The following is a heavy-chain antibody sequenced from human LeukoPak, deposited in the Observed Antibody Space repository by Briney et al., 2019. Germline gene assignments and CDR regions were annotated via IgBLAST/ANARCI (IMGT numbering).Heavy chain of an antibody. CDR1: GFPFSSYW. CDR2: IKQDGSKK. V-gene: IGHV3-7*01. D-gene: IGHD3-10*01. J-gene: IGHJ4*02. CDR3: AREGYYGSGSYYNEDYFDY. Sequence: PGGSLRLSCVASGFPFSSYWMTWVRQAPGKGLEWVANIKQDGSKKSYVDSVKGRFTISRDNAKNSLYLQMNSLRAEDTAVYYCAREGYYGSGSYYNEDYFDYWGQGTLVTVSS.